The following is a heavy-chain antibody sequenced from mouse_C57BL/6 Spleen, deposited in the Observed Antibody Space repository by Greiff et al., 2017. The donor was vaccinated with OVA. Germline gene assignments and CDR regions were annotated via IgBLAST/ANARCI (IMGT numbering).Heavy chain of an antibody. J-gene: IGHJ4*01. V-gene: IGHV5-9-1*02. CDR2: ISSGGDYI. D-gene: IGHD2-4*01. CDR1: GFTFSSYA. Sequence: EVQLVESGEGLVKPGGSLKLSCAASGFTFSSYAMSWVRQTPEKRLEWVAYISSGGDYIYYADTVKGRFTITRDNARNTLYLQMSSLKSEDTATYYCTRDDYDGGYAMDYWGQGTSVTVSS. CDR3: TRDDYDGGYAMDY.